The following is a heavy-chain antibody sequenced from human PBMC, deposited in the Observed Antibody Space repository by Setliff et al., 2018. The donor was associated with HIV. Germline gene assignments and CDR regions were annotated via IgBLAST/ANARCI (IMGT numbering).Heavy chain of an antibody. J-gene: IGHJ4*02. CDR3: VKPYTGYYYDGSVYDDF. CDR2: LSRGGDNT. D-gene: IGHD3-22*01. Sequence: GGSLRLSCLVSGFTVSTYSLNWARQAPGKRPEYVAALSRGGDNTKYADSVKGRSIISRDTSKNTLYLQMSSLRPDDTAIYYCVKPYTGYYYDGSVYDDFWGQGTLVTVSS. V-gene: IGHV3-64D*09. CDR1: GFTVSTYS.